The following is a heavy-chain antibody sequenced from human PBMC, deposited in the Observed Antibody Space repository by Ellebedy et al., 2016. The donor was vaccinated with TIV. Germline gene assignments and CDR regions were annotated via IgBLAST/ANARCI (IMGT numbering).Heavy chain of an antibody. CDR1: GGTFNNYA. CDR2: IIPICGTA. V-gene: IGHV1-69*13. D-gene: IGHD5-12*01. J-gene: IGHJ4*02. Sequence: AASVKVSCEASGGTFNNYAISWVRQAPGQGLEWMGGIIPICGTANYAQKFRGRVTITADDSTSAAYMDLSSLRYEDTAVYYCARAESGGYAWDYWGQGTLVTVSS. CDR3: ARAESGGYAWDY.